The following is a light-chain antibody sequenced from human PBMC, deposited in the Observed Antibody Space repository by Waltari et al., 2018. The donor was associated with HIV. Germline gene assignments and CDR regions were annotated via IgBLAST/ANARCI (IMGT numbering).Light chain of an antibody. CDR1: QDVNNW. CDR3: LQADSFPFT. J-gene: IGKJ3*01. CDR2: SAS. Sequence: DIQMTQSPSSVSASVGDRVTIPCRTSQDVNNWLAWYQQKPGKGTELLISSASGLQSWVPSRFSGSGSGPDFTLTISNLQPEDFATYYCLQADSFPFTFGPGT. V-gene: IGKV1-12*02.